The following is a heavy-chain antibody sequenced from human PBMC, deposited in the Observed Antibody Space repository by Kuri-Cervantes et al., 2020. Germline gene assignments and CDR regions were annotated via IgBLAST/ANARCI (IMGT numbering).Heavy chain of an antibody. CDR2: ISAYNGNT. Sequence: ASVKVSCKASGYTFTSYGISWVRQAPGQGLEWMGWISAYNGNTNYAQKLQGRVTMTTDTSTSTAYMELRSLRSEDTAVYYCARANGDYGTNWFDPWGQGTLVTVSS. V-gene: IGHV1-18*01. CDR1: GYTFTSYG. CDR3: ARANGDYGTNWFDP. D-gene: IGHD4-17*01. J-gene: IGHJ5*02.